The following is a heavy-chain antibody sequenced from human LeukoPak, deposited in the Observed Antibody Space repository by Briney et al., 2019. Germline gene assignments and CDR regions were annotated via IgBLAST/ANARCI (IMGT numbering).Heavy chain of an antibody. D-gene: IGHD6-13*01. CDR2: ISGSRSYT. Sequence: PGGSLRLSCAASGFXFSDYYISWIRQAPGKGLEWVSYISGSRSYTNYADSVKGRFTISRDNAKNSLFLQMNSLRGEDTAVYYCARDDRAAAPHVAFDIWGQGTMVTVSS. J-gene: IGHJ3*02. CDR3: ARDDRAAAPHVAFDI. V-gene: IGHV3-11*05. CDR1: GFXFSDYY.